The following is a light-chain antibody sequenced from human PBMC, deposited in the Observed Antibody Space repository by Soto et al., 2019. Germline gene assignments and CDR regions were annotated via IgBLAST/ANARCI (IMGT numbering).Light chain of an antibody. V-gene: IGLV2-14*01. CDR2: DVS. Sequence: QSVLTQPASVSGSPGQSITISCTGTSSDVGGYNYVSWYQQHPGKAPKLMIYDVSNRPSGVSNRFSGSKSGNTASLTISGLQAEDEADYYCSSYTSSGAYVFGTGTKPPS. CDR3: SSYTSSGAYV. CDR1: SSDVGGYNY. J-gene: IGLJ1*01.